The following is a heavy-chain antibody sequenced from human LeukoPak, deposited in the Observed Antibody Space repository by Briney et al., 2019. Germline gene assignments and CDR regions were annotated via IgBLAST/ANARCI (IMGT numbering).Heavy chain of an antibody. CDR1: GGSISSSSYY. J-gene: IGHJ6*03. V-gene: IGHV4-39*01. CDR2: IYYSGST. D-gene: IGHD4-17*01. Sequence: PSETLSLTCTVSGGSISSSSYYWGWIRQPPGKGLEWIGSIYYSGSTYYNPSLKSRVTISVDTSKNQFSLKLSSVTAADTAVYYCARRLSVGRRFYYYYYYMDVWGKGTTVTVSS. CDR3: ARRLSVGRRFYYYYYYMDV.